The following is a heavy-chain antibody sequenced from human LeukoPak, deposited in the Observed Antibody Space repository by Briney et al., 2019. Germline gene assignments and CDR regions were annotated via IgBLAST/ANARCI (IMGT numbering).Heavy chain of an antibody. CDR1: GGSISTDY. CDR3: AGERGEEYSSGWYKRNYFDN. Sequence: SETLSLTCTVSGGSISTDYWSWIRQPPGKGLDWIGYVSFGGGTNYNPSLKSRVITSADTSKNQFSLNLTSVTAADTAVYYCAGERGEEYSSGWYKRNYFDNWGQGIRVTVSS. CDR2: VSFGGGT. J-gene: IGHJ4*02. D-gene: IGHD6-19*01. V-gene: IGHV4-59*01.